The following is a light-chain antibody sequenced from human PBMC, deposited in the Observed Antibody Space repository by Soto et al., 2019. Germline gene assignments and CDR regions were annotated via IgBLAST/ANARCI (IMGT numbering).Light chain of an antibody. CDR3: QQYGSSPP. V-gene: IGKV3-15*01. CDR2: GAY. J-gene: IGKJ5*01. CDR1: QSVGNN. Sequence: IVMTQSPATLSVSPGERTTLSCRASQSVGNNLAWYQQKPGQAPRLLIYGAYTRATGIPARFSGSGSRTDFTLTITRLEPEDFAVYYCQQYGSSPPFGQGTRLEIK.